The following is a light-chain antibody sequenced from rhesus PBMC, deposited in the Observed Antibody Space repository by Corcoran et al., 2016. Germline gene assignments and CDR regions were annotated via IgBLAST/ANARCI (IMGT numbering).Light chain of an antibody. J-gene: IGLJ1*01. CDR2: YDI. CDR1: NIGSKN. CDR3: QVWDSSSDHYI. Sequence: SYDVTQPRSVSVSPGQTASITCGGDNIGSKNVHWYQQKPAQAPILVIYYDINRPSGIPRRFSGSNSGNTATLTISGVEAGDEADYYCQVWDSSSDHYIFGTGTRLTVL. V-gene: IGLV3-29*01.